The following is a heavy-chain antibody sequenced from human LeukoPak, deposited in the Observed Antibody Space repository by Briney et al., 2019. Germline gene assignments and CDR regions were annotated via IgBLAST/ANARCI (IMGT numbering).Heavy chain of an antibody. CDR2: IYYSGST. CDR1: GGSISSYY. Sequence: SETLSLTCTVSGGSISSYYWSWIRQPPGKGLEWIGYIYYSGSTNYNPSLKSRVTISVDTSKNQFSLKLSSVTAADTAVYYCARWSIAAAANGNNWFDPWGQGTLVTVSS. CDR3: ARWSIAAAANGNNWFDP. V-gene: IGHV4-59*01. D-gene: IGHD6-25*01. J-gene: IGHJ5*02.